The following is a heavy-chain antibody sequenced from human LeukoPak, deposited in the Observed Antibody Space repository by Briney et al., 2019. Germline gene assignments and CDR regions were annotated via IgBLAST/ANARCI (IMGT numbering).Heavy chain of an antibody. Sequence: GGSLRLSCAASGFTFSSYAMSWVRQAPGKGLEWVSAISGSGGSTYYADSVKGRFTISRDNSKNTLYLQMNSLRAEDTAVYYCARQTYSSGCYSEYWGQGTLVTVSS. CDR3: ARQTYSSGCYSEY. V-gene: IGHV3-23*01. CDR1: GFTFSSYA. CDR2: ISGSGGST. D-gene: IGHD6-19*01. J-gene: IGHJ4*02.